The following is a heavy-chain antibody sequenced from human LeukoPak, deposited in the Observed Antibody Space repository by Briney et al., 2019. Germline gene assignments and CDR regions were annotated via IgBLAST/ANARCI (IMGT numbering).Heavy chain of an antibody. CDR3: AANLKGYCTHGVCGFDY. D-gene: IGHD2-8*01. Sequence: SVKVSCKASGFTFTSSAMQWVRQARGQRLEWIGWIVVGSGNTNYAQKFQERVTITRDMSTSTAYMELSSLRSEDTAVYYCAANLKGYCTHGVCGFDYWGQGTLVTVSS. J-gene: IGHJ4*02. CDR2: IVVGSGNT. V-gene: IGHV1-58*02. CDR1: GFTFTSSA.